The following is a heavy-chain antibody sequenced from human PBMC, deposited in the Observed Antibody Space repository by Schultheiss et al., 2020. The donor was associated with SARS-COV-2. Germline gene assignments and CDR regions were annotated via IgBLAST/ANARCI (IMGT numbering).Heavy chain of an antibody. CDR1: GGSISSSSYY. CDR3: ARGCPTITMVRGVIKVGFDP. CDR2: IYHSGST. J-gene: IGHJ5*02. Sequence: SETLSLTCTVSGGSISSSSYYWGWIRQPPGKGLEWIGEIYHSGSTNYNPSLKSRVTISVDTSKNQFSLKLSSVTAADTAVYYCARGCPTITMVRGVIKVGFDPWGQGTLVTVSS. D-gene: IGHD3-10*01. V-gene: IGHV4-39*07.